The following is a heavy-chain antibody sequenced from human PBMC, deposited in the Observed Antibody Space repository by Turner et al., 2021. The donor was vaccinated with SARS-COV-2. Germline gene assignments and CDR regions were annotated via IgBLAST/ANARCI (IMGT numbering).Heavy chain of an antibody. CDR2: ISSSSSFI. V-gene: IGHV3-21*01. CDR1: GFTFSSYS. Sequence: VQLVESGGGVVQPGRSLRLSCAASGFTFSSYSMNRVRQAPGKGLEWVSSISSSSSFIYYPDSVKGRFTISRDNAKNSLYLQMNSLRAEDTAVYYCARAEEHSREWLVPKIPFDIWGQGTMVTVSS. CDR3: ARAEEHSREWLVPKIPFDI. J-gene: IGHJ3*02. D-gene: IGHD6-19*01.